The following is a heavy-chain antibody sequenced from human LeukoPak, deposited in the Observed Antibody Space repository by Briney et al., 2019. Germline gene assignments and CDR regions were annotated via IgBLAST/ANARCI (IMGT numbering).Heavy chain of an antibody. V-gene: IGHV3-23*01. CDR1: GFTFNNYP. CDR3: AKGGSSWPLHAFHI. D-gene: IGHD6-13*01. CDR2: ISDSGDGT. Sequence: GSLRLSCVASGFTFNNYPMSWVRQAPGRGLEWVSAISDSGDGTNYADSVQGRFTISRDNSKNTLYLQMNSLRAEDTAVYYCAKGGSSWPLHAFHIWGQGTMVTVSS. J-gene: IGHJ3*02.